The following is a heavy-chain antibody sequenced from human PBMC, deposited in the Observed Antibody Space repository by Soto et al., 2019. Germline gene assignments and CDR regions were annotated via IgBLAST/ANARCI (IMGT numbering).Heavy chain of an antibody. CDR3: ARSDIVVVVAASGWFDP. V-gene: IGHV4-31*03. CDR2: IYYSGST. J-gene: IGHJ5*02. Sequence: LSLTCTVSGGSISSGGYYWSWIRQHPGKGLEWIGYIYYSGSTYYNPSLKSRVTISVDTSKNQFSLKLSSVTAADTAVYYCARSDIVVVVAASGWFDPWGQGTLVTVSS. D-gene: IGHD2-15*01. CDR1: GGSISSGGYY.